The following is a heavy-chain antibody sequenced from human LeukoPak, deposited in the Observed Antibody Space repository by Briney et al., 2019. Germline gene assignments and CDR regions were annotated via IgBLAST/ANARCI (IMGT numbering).Heavy chain of an antibody. CDR1: GYTFINYY. D-gene: IGHD2-8*01. J-gene: IGHJ4*02. Sequence: ASVKVSCKASGYTFINYYMHWVRQAPGQGVEWVVIINPSDGSTSYAQIFQGRVTITSYTSTNTVYMELSSLRSEYSAVYYCAKDYSNGPQVYWGQGSLVTVSS. CDR2: INPSDGST. CDR3: AKDYSNGPQVY. V-gene: IGHV1-46*03.